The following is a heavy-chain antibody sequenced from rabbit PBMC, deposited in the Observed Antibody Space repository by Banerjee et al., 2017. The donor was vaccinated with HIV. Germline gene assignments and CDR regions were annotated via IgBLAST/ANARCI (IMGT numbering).Heavy chain of an antibody. Sequence: QEQLMESGGDLVQPEGSLTLTCTASGFSFTTSYWICWVRQAPGKGLEWIACIYAGSGGTTYSASWAKGRFTNSKTSSTTVTLQMPSLAAADTATYFCERDVDSYVHFNLWGPGTLVTVS. CDR1: GFSFTTSYW. J-gene: IGHJ4*01. V-gene: IGHV1S45*01. D-gene: IGHD6-1*01. CDR3: ERDVDSYVHFNL. CDR2: IYAGSGGTT.